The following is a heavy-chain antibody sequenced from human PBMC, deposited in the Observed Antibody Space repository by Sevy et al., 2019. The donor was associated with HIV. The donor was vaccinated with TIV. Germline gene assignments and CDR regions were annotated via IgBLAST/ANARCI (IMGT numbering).Heavy chain of an antibody. V-gene: IGHV3-21*01. J-gene: IGHJ4*02. Sequence: GGSLRLSCAASGFTFSSYRMTWVRQAPGKGLEWVSCISSTSAYINYADSVKGRFTISRDNAKILLYLQMDSLRAEDTAVYYCARAVLEISTWRSDYWGQGTLVTVSS. CDR2: ISSTSAYI. CDR3: ARAVLEISTWRSDY. CDR1: GFTFSSYR. D-gene: IGHD1-1*01.